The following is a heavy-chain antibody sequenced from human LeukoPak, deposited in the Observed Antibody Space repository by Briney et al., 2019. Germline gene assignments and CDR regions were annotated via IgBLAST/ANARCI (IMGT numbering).Heavy chain of an antibody. CDR1: GYTLTELS. V-gene: IGHV1-2*06. D-gene: IGHD3-22*01. CDR2: INPNSGGT. CDR3: ASSGSIDY. Sequence: GASVKVSCKVSGYTLTELSMHWVRQAPGQGLEWMGRINPNSGGTNYAQKFQGRVTMTRDTSISTAYMELSRLRSDDTAVYYCASSGSIDYWGQGTLVTVSS. J-gene: IGHJ4*02.